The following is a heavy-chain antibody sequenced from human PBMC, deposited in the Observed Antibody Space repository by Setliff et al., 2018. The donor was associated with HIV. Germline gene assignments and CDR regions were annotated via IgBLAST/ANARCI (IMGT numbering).Heavy chain of an antibody. CDR2: IYTSGST. Sequence: SETLSLTCTVSGGSISSGSYYWSWIRQPAGKGLEWIGRIYTSGSTNYNPSLKSRVTISIDMSKNQFSLKLSYVTAADTAVYYCARANFWSGYYGYWGQGTLVTVSS. J-gene: IGHJ4*02. CDR1: GGSISSGSYY. V-gene: IGHV4-61*02. CDR3: ARANFWSGYYGY. D-gene: IGHD3-3*01.